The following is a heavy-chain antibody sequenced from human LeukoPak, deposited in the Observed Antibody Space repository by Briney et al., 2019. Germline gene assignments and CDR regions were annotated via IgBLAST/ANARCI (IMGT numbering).Heavy chain of an antibody. D-gene: IGHD3-9*01. V-gene: IGHV1-18*03. CDR3: ARVDLLTGYYFFDY. CDR2: IRGDNGNT. J-gene: IGHJ4*02. Sequence: ASVKVSCKASGYTFSNYGISRVRQAPGQGLEWVGWIRGDNGNTNYAQKFQGRVTMTTETSTSTAYMELGSLGSDEMAVYYCARVDLLTGYYFFDYWGQGTLVTVSS. CDR1: GYTFSNYG.